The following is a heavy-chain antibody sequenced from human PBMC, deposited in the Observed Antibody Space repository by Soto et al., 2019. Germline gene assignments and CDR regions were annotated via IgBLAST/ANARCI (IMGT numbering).Heavy chain of an antibody. CDR3: ARDYYYDSSGYRSDDAFDI. D-gene: IGHD3-22*01. Sequence: ASVKVSCKASGYTFTGYYMHWVRQAPGQRLEWMGWISAYNGNTNYAQKLQGRVTMTTDTSTSTAYMELRSLRSDDTAVYYCARDYYYDSSGYRSDDAFDIWGQGTMVTVS. J-gene: IGHJ3*02. CDR1: GYTFTGYY. V-gene: IGHV1-18*04. CDR2: ISAYNGNT.